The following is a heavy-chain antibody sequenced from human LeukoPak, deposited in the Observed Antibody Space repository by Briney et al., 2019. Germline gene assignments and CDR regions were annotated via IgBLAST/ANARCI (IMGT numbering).Heavy chain of an antibody. CDR1: GFKFSSYW. J-gene: IGHJ4*03. V-gene: IGHV3-74*01. Sequence: GGSLRLSCAVSGFKFSSYWMNWVRQVPGKGLMWVAHINTNGDSANYADSVKGRFTISRDNAKSTLSLQMSILRAEDTAIYYCVRDNAYTFDYWGQGTLVTVSS. CDR3: VRDNAYTFDY. CDR2: INTNGDSA. D-gene: IGHD5-24*01.